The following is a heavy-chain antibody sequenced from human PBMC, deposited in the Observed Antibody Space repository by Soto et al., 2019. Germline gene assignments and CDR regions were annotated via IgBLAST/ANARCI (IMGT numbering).Heavy chain of an antibody. CDR2: IYYGST. J-gene: IGHJ3*02. CDR1: GGSISSGGYS. CDR3: ARTPDI. Sequence: QLQLQESGSGLVKPSQTLSLTCAVSGGSISSGGYSWSWIRQPPGKGLEWIGYIYYGSTYYNPSLKSRVTISVDRSKNQFSLKLSSVTAADTAVYYCARTPDIWGQRTMVTVSS. V-gene: IGHV4-30-2*01.